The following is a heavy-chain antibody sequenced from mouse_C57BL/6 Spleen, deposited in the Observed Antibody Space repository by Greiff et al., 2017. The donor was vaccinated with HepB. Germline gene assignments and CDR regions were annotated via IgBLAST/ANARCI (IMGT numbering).Heavy chain of an antibody. CDR3: ARGNYYGSPAWFAY. CDR1: GYTFTSYW. Sequence: VQLKQPGAELVMPGASVKLSCKASGYTFTSYWMHWVKQRPGQGLEWIGEIDPSDSYTNYNQKFKGKSTLTVDKSSSTAYMQLSSLTSEDSAVYYCARGNYYGSPAWFAYWGQGTLVTVSA. V-gene: IGHV1-69*01. CDR2: IDPSDSYT. J-gene: IGHJ3*01. D-gene: IGHD1-1*01.